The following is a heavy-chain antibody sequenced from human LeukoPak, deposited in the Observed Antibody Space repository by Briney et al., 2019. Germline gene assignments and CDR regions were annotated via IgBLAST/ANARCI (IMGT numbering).Heavy chain of an antibody. CDR3: ARVRRYCSSTSCYGDYYYYYMDV. J-gene: IGHJ6*03. CDR1: GGSINNYY. D-gene: IGHD2-2*01. Sequence: PSETLSLTSTVSGGSINNYYWSWIRQPPGKGLEWIGYIYYSGGTNYNPSLKSRVTISLDTSKNQFSLKLSSVTAADTAVYYCARVRRYCSSTSCYGDYYYYYMDVWGKGTAVTISS. CDR2: IYYSGGT. V-gene: IGHV4-59*01.